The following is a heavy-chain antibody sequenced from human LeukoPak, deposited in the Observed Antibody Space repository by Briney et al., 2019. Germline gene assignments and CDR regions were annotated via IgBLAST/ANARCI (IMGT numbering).Heavy chain of an antibody. Sequence: GGSLRLSCTASGFTFSSYAMSWVRQAPGKGLEWVSAISGSGGSTYYADSVKGRFTITRDNSKNTLYLQMNSLRADDTAVYYCAMNPRGYCSGGSCYSDYWGQGTLVTVSA. D-gene: IGHD2-15*01. CDR1: GFTFSSYA. CDR2: ISGSGGST. CDR3: AMNPRGYCSGGSCYSDY. V-gene: IGHV3-23*01. J-gene: IGHJ4*02.